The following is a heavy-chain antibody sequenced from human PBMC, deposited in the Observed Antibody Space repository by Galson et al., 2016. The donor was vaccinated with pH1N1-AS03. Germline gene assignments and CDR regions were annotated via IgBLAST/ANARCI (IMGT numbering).Heavy chain of an antibody. CDR2: LSYDGSHK. D-gene: IGHD5-12*01. CDR3: AKDVLRGNWVVGYDEGGSDI. Sequence: SRRLSCATAGVNFSRHAMSWVRQAPRKGLEWVSILSYDGSHKFYEDSVERRVAISTDNSKNRLYLQMNSLRPEDTAVYYCAKDVLRGNWVVGYDEGGSDIWGQGTMVIVSS. V-gene: IGHV3-30*09. J-gene: IGHJ3*02. CDR1: GVNFSRHA.